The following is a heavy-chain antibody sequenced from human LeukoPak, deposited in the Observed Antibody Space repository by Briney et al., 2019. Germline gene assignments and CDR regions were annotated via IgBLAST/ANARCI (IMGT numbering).Heavy chain of an antibody. V-gene: IGHV3-23*01. Sequence: GGSLRLSCAASGFTFSSYDMSWVRQAPGKGLEWVSGISGSGDSTYYADSVKGRFTISRDNSKNTLYLQMNSLRPEDTGVYYCAKDRSCTNGVCHGDFDYWGQGTLVTVSS. D-gene: IGHD2-8*01. CDR1: GFTFSSYD. CDR3: AKDRSCTNGVCHGDFDY. J-gene: IGHJ4*02. CDR2: ISGSGDST.